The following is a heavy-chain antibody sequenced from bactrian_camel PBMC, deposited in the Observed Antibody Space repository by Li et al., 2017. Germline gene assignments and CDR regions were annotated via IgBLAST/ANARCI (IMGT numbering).Heavy chain of an antibody. D-gene: IGHD6*01. Sequence: QAGGSLKLSCAASGYIFSSCGMGWYRQASGKGREFISSISRDGATSYSVSMQGRSTISQDKDKNTVYLEMNSLKTEDSGVYYCTKGGQGGTWYKYNYWGQGTQVTVS. V-gene: IGHV3S53*01. CDR2: ISRDGAT. J-gene: IGHJ4*01. CDR3: TKGGQGGTWYKYNY. CDR1: GYIFSSCG.